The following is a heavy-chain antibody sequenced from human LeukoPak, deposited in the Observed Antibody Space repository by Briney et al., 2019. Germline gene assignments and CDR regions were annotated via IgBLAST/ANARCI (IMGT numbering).Heavy chain of an antibody. J-gene: IGHJ3*02. D-gene: IGHD2-15*01. Sequence: SETLSLTCTVSGGSMSSYYWSWVRQPPGKGLEWVGYVYYSGSTNYNPSLMSRVTISVDTSKNQFSLKLSSVTAADTAVYYCARHCSGGSCYDSLYAFDIWGQGTMVTVSS. CDR2: VYYSGST. CDR3: ARHCSGGSCYDSLYAFDI. V-gene: IGHV4-59*01. CDR1: GGSMSSYY.